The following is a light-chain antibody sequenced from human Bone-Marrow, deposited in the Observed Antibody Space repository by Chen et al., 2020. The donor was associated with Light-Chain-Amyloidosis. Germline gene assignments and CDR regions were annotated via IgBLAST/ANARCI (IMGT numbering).Light chain of an antibody. J-gene: IGLJ3*02. V-gene: IGLV3-21*02. CDR2: DDS. CDR1: NIGSTS. CDR3: QVWDRGSDRPV. Sequence: SYVLTQPSSVSVAPGQTATIACGGNNIGSTSVHWYQQTPGQAPLLVVYDDSDRPSGIPDRWSGYNSRNTATLTNSRVESGEKADYYCQVWDRGSDRPVFGGGTKLTVL.